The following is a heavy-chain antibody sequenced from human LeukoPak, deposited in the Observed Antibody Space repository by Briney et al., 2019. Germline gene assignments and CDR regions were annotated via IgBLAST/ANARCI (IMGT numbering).Heavy chain of an antibody. CDR1: GFTFSSYA. CDR3: AKGLTLAAMVTGPDY. V-gene: IGHV3-30*18. CDR2: ISHDGNKK. Sequence: GGSLRLSCAASGFTFSSYAMSWVRQAPGKGLEWVAFISHDGNKKYYADSVKGRFTISRDNSKNTLYLQMNSLRPEDTALYYCAKGLTLAAMVTGPDYWGQGTLVTVSS. J-gene: IGHJ4*02. D-gene: IGHD5-18*01.